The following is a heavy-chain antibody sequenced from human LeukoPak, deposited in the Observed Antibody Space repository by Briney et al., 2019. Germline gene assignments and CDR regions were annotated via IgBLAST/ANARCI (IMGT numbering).Heavy chain of an antibody. V-gene: IGHV1-18*01. Sequence: ASVKVSCKASGYTFTNYGFSWVRQAPGQGLEWMGWISAYNGNTNSAQKFRDRVTMTTDTSTSTAYMELRSLRSDDTAVYYCARDSGYTYGSHNWLDPWGQGTLVTVSS. CDR2: ISAYNGNT. J-gene: IGHJ5*02. CDR3: ARDSGYTYGSHNWLDP. D-gene: IGHD5-18*01. CDR1: GYTFTNYG.